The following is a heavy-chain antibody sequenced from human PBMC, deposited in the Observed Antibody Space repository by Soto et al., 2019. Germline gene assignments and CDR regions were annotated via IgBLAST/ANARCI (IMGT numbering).Heavy chain of an antibody. J-gene: IGHJ6*02. CDR3: VRGGILEANRPYYYYGLDV. D-gene: IGHD1-1*01. CDR2: VSPYNGDT. Sequence: ASVKVSCKVFGYTFSTYGLSWVRQAPGQGLEWMGWVSPYNGDTYYAPGLQGRVTMTTDTSTNTAYMSLRSLRSDDTAIYYCVRGGILEANRPYYYYGLDVWGQGTPVTVSS. V-gene: IGHV1-18*01. CDR1: GYTFSTYG.